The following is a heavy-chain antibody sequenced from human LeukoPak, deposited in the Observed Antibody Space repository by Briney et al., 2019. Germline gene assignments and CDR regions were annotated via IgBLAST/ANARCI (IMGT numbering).Heavy chain of an antibody. Sequence: TSETLSPTCAVSGGAISSYYWTWIRQSPGKGLEWIGYIDYSGSTNYNPSLKSRVTMSVDTSKNQFSLKLSSVTAADTAVYYCARAVSSGYLYYGMDVWGQGTTVTVSS. CDR3: ARAVSSGYLYYGMDV. V-gene: IGHV4-59*12. J-gene: IGHJ6*02. D-gene: IGHD3-22*01. CDR2: IDYSGST. CDR1: GGAISSYY.